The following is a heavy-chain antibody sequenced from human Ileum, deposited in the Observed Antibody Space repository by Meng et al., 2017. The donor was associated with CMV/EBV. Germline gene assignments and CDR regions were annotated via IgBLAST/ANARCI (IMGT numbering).Heavy chain of an antibody. CDR2: IYVSVST. J-gene: IGHJ4*02. V-gene: IGHV4-4*07. D-gene: IGHD3-3*01. CDR3: AREVDVDGAVPQKGGYYYDY. Sequence: GPGLGNPSGIPSLARSGSGGSLSGYYWGWIRQPAGKGLEWIGRIYVSVSTDYNPSLKSRATMSVDTSKKQFSLRLTSVTAADTAVYFCAREVDVDGAVPQKGGYYYDYWGQGILVTVSS. CDR1: GGSLSGYY.